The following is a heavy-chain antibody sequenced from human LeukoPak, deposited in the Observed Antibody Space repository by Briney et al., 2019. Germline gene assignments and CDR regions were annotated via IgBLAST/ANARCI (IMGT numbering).Heavy chain of an antibody. CDR3: ARDSHYYYYMDV. CDR1: GFTFSSYA. Sequence: GGSLRLYCAASGFTFSSYAMSWVRQAPGKGLEWVANIKQDGSEKYYVDSVKGRLTISRDNAKNSLYLQMNSLRAEGTAVYYCARDSHYYYYMDVWGKGTTVTVSS. CDR2: IKQDGSEK. V-gene: IGHV3-7*01. J-gene: IGHJ6*03.